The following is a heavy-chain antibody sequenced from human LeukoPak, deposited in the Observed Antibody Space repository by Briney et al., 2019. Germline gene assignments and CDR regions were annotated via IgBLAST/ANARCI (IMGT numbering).Heavy chain of an antibody. CDR2: IWYDAETK. V-gene: IGHV3-33*01. Sequence: GGSLRLSCAASGFSFSNFAMHWVRLAPGKGLEWVALIWYDAETKYYEDSVKGRFTISRDNPKDTLYLQLNSLRAEDTAVYYCVRATTDKNVGSFDSWGQGTLVTVSS. D-gene: IGHD1-1*01. CDR3: VRATTDKNVGSFDS. J-gene: IGHJ4*02. CDR1: GFSFSNFA.